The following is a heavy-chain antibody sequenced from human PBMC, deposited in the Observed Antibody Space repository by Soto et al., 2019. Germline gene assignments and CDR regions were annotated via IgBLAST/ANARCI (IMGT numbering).Heavy chain of an antibody. Sequence: PSETLSLTCSVSGVSLTSYDWSWIRQTPGKTLEWIGWIFYNGTTNYNPSLKSRVTISLDMSKNQFSLKLKSVSDEDTALYYCARGKGTHRYWGPGTLVT. CDR2: IFYNGTT. CDR3: ARGKGTHRY. J-gene: IGHJ4*02. D-gene: IGHD3-10*01. CDR1: GVSLTSYD. V-gene: IGHV4-59*01.